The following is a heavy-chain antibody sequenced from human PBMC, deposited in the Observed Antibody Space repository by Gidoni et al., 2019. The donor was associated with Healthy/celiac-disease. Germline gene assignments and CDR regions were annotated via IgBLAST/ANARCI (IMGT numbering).Heavy chain of an antibody. CDR3: ARQGEYGPTFDY. CDR2: IYYSGST. Sequence: WIRQPPGKGLEWIGSIYYSGSTYYNPSLKSRVTISVDTSKNQFSLKLSSVTAADTAVYYCARQGEYGPTFDYWGQGTLVTVSS. J-gene: IGHJ4*02. D-gene: IGHD1-26*01. V-gene: IGHV4-39*01.